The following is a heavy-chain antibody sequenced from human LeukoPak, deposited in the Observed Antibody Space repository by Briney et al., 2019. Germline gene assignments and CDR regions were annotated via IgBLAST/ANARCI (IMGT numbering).Heavy chain of an antibody. CDR1: GGSIRGTSYY. CDR2: VYTSGTT. Sequence: SQTLSLTCTASGGSIRGTSYYWTWVRQPAGKGLEWVGRVYTSGTTNYNPSLKSRVTMSVDTFKNQFTLNFTSVTAADTAIYYCARSDILPRGHDYYYYMDVWGKGTTVTVSS. D-gene: IGHD3-9*01. CDR3: ARSDILPRGHDYYYYMDV. J-gene: IGHJ6*03. V-gene: IGHV4-61*02.